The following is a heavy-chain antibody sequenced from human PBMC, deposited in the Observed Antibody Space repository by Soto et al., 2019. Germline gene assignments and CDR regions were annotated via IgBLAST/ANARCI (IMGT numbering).Heavy chain of an antibody. CDR1: GFTFSSYG. CDR2: ISYDGSYK. D-gene: IGHD6-13*01. J-gene: IGHJ5*02. CDR3: AKDGTPSSSWYKDNWFDP. Sequence: PGGSLRLSCAASGFTFSSYGMHWVRQAPGKGLEWVAVISYDGSYKYYADSVKGRFTISRDNSKNTLYLQMNSLRAEDTAVYYCAKDGTPSSSWYKDNWFDPWGQGTLVTAPQ. V-gene: IGHV3-30*18.